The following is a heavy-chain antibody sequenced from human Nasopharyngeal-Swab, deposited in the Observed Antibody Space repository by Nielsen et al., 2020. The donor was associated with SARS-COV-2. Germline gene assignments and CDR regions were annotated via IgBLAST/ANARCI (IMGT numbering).Heavy chain of an antibody. Sequence: GESLKISCKGSGYDFANYWIAWVRQMPGKGLEWMGIIYAGYSDTRYSPSFQGQVTISVDKSIKTAYLQWSSLKASDTAMYFCARRKFQLLSGYYYYYMDVWGQGTTVTVSS. V-gene: IGHV5-51*01. CDR2: IYAGYSDT. CDR3: ARRKFQLLSGYYYYYMDV. J-gene: IGHJ6*03. D-gene: IGHD2-2*01. CDR1: GYDFANYW.